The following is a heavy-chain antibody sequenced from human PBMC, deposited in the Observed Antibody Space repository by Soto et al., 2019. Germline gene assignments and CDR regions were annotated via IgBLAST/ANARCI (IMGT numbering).Heavy chain of an antibody. V-gene: IGHV4-61*01. CDR3: ARVTYYDILTGYYYFDY. D-gene: IGHD3-9*01. CDR1: GGSVSSGSYY. Sequence: QVQLQESGPGLVKPSETLSLTCTVSGGSVSSGSYYWSWIRQPPGKGLEWIGYIYYSGSTNYNPSLKSGVTISVDTSKNQFSLKLSSVTAADTAVYDGARVTYYDILTGYYYFDYWGQGTLVTVSS. CDR2: IYYSGST. J-gene: IGHJ4*02.